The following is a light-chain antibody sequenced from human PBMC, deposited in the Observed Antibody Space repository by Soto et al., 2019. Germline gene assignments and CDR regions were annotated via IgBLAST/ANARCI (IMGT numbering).Light chain of an antibody. Sequence: QSVLTQPPSVSGSPGPRVTISCTGTSSNIGADNNVHWYQQLPGTAPKLLIYANTNRPSGVPNRFSGSKSGTSASLAITGLQAEDEADYYCLSYDSSRYLSVFGGGTKLTVL. CDR3: LSYDSSRYLSV. V-gene: IGLV1-40*01. CDR2: ANT. CDR1: SSNIGADNN. J-gene: IGLJ2*01.